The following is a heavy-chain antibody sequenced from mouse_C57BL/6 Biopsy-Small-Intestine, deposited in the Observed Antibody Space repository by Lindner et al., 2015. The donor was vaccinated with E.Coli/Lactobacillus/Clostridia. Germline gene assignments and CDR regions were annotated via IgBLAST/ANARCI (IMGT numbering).Heavy chain of an antibody. CDR3: ARSHAEGDF. V-gene: IGHV1-42*01. Sequence: VQLQESGPELVKPGASVTISCKASGYSFTGYFMNWVKQSPEKSLEWIGEINPTTGGTTYNQKFKAKATLTVDKSSSTAYMQFRNLTSEDSAVYYCARSHAEGDFWGQGTTLTVSS. CDR2: INPTTGGT. CDR1: GYSFTGYF. J-gene: IGHJ2*01.